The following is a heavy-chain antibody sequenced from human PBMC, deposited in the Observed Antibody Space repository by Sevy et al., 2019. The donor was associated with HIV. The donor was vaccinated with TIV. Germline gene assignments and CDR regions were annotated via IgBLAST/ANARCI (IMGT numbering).Heavy chain of an antibody. CDR1: GGSISSYY. CDR3: ASSPVLLRPTTGWANSFFDY. J-gene: IGHJ4*02. D-gene: IGHD2-15*01. Sequence: SETLSLTCTVSGGSISSYYWSWIRQPPGKGLEWIGYIYYSGSTNYNPSLKSRVTISVDTSKNQFSLKLSSVTAADTAVYYCASSPVLLRPTTGWANSFFDYWGQGTLVTVSS. CDR2: IYYSGST. V-gene: IGHV4-59*01.